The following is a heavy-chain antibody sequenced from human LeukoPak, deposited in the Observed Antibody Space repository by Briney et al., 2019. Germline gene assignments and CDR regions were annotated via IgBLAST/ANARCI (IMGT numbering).Heavy chain of an antibody. D-gene: IGHD2/OR15-2a*01. V-gene: IGHV1-46*01. CDR2: INPSGGGT. CDR3: ARGQNKCLGH. Sequence: ASVKVSCTASGGTFSSYAISWVRQAPGQGLEWMGVINPSGGGTTYAQRFQGRVTMTRDTSTSTVHMELSSLRSEDTAVYYCARGQNKCLGHWGQGTLVAVSS. J-gene: IGHJ4*02. CDR1: GGTFSSYA.